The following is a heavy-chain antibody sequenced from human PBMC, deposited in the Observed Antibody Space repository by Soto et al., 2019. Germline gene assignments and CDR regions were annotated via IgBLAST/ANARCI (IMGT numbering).Heavy chain of an antibody. CDR2: IKSKTDGGTT. V-gene: IGHV3-15*01. Sequence: GGSLRLSCAASGFTFSNAWMSWVRQAPGKGLEWVGRIKSKTDGGTTDYAAPVKGRFTISRDDSKNTLYLQMNSLKTEDTAVYYCTTAVGLELHPDPYYGSGMEAFDIWGQGTMVTVSS. CDR1: GFTFSNAW. J-gene: IGHJ3*02. D-gene: IGHD3-10*01. CDR3: TTAVGLELHPDPYYGSGMEAFDI.